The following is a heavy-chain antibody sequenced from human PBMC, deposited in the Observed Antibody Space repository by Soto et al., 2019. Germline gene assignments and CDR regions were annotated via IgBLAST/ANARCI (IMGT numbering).Heavy chain of an antibody. D-gene: IGHD3-16*02. V-gene: IGHV3-23*01. CDR2: ISGGDT. CDR1: GFTFSSFA. Sequence: EVQLLESGGGLVQPGGSLRLSCAASGFTFSSFAMSWVRQAPGKGLEWVATISGGDTYYADSMEGRFSISRDISKNTLYLQMDGLRAEDTALYYCTKGDGGVIVILDYWGQGTLVTVSS. J-gene: IGHJ4*02. CDR3: TKGDGGVIVILDY.